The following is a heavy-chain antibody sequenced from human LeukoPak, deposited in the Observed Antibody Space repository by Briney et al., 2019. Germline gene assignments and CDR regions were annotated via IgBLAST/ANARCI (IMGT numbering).Heavy chain of an antibody. D-gene: IGHD5-18*01. J-gene: IGHJ4*02. CDR2: INPDGSEV. CDR3: ARDRGYTSFDY. Sequence: GGSLRLSCAAYGFSFSNSWMTRVRQAPGKDLEWVASINPDGSEVSYVGSVKGRFTISRDNAKSSVCLQMNSLRAEETGVFYCARDRGYTSFDYWGQGALVAVSS. CDR1: GFSFSNSW. V-gene: IGHV3-7*01.